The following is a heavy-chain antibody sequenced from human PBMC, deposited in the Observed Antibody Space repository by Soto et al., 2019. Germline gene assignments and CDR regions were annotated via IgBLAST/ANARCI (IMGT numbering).Heavy chain of an antibody. CDR2: ISAYNGNT. CDR1: GYTFTSYG. Sequence: ASVKVSCKASGYTFTSYGISWVRQAPGQGLEWMGWISAYNGNTNYAQKLQGRVTMTTDTSTSTAYMELRSLRSDDTAVYYCARDGLADHDILTGYKDYYYGMDVWGQGTTVTVSS. CDR3: ARDGLADHDILTGYKDYYYGMDV. J-gene: IGHJ6*02. V-gene: IGHV1-18*01. D-gene: IGHD3-9*01.